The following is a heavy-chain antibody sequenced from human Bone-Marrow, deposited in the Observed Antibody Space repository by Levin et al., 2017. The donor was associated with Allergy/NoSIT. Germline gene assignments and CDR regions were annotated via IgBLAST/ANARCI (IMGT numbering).Heavy chain of an antibody. D-gene: IGHD3-10*01. Sequence: ASVKVSCAASGFTVSSNYMSWVRQAPGKGLEWVSVIYSGGSTYYADSVKGRFTISRDNSKNTLYLQMNSLRAEDTAVYYCARKSGAHWGQGTLVTVSS. CDR2: IYSGGST. V-gene: IGHV3-66*01. CDR1: GFTVSSNY. CDR3: ARKSGAH. J-gene: IGHJ4*02.